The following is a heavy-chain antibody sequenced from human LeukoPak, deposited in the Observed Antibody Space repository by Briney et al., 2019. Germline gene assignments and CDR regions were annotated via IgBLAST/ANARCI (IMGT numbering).Heavy chain of an antibody. CDR2: IYISGIT. J-gene: IGHJ4*02. CDR3: ARHPGNRNNFDY. D-gene: IGHD1-1*01. V-gene: IGHV4-61*02. Sequence: SETLSLTCTVSGGSISSGSYYWSWIRQPAGKGLEWIGRIYISGITNYNPSLKSRVTMSVDTSKNQFSLKLSSVTAADTAVYYCARHPGNRNNFDYWGQGTLVTVSS. CDR1: GGSISSGSYY.